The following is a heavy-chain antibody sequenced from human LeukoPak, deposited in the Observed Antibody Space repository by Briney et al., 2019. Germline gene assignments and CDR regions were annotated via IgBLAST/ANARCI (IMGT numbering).Heavy chain of an antibody. Sequence: ASVKVSCKASGDTFSSYGISWVRQAPGQGLEWMGGIIPIFGTTNYAQKFQGRVTITTDESTSTAYMELSSLRSEDTAVYYCARDHFSYGSGRYVCYYYYMDVWGKGTTVTVSS. CDR2: IIPIFGTT. D-gene: IGHD3-10*01. J-gene: IGHJ6*03. CDR3: ARDHFSYGSGRYVCYYYYMDV. V-gene: IGHV1-69*05. CDR1: GDTFSSYG.